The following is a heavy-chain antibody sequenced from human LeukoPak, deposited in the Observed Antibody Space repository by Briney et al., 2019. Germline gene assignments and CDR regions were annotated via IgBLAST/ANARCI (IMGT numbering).Heavy chain of an antibody. V-gene: IGHV3-23*01. CDR1: GFTFRNYG. Sequence: GASPRLSCAASGFTFRNYGMSWVRQAPGKGLEWVTAVSGRDDSTYYADSVKGRFTISRDNPKNTLYLQMNSLRAEDTAVYYCAKWGDYDILTGYYDSDYWGQGTLVTVSS. J-gene: IGHJ4*02. CDR3: AKWGDYDILTGYYDSDY. D-gene: IGHD3-9*01. CDR2: VSGRDDST.